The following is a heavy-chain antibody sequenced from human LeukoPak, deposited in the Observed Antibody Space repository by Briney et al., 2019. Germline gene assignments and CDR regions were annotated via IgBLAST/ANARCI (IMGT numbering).Heavy chain of an antibody. V-gene: IGHV3-33*06. CDR1: GFTFSSYG. J-gene: IGHJ5*02. CDR3: AKDSDYYDSSGYYH. CDR2: IWYDGSNK. Sequence: GGSLRLSCAASGFTFSSYGMHWVRQAPDKGLEWVAVIWYDGSNKYYADSVKGRFTISRDNSKSTLYLQMNSLRAEDTAVYYCAKDSDYYDSSGYYHWGQGTLVTVSS. D-gene: IGHD3-22*01.